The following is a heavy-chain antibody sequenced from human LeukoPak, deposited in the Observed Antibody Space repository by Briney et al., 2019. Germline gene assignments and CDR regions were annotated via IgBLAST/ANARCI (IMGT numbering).Heavy chain of an antibody. CDR3: ARSNHADDF. D-gene: IGHD1-14*01. CDR2: INTSGSST. J-gene: IGHJ4*02. Sequence: PGGSLRLSCAACGFILSHLCVHWLRQVTGKAGVWVSRINTSGSSTTYADSAKGRFTISRDNAKNTLYLQMDSLRAEDTGVYYCARSNHADDFWGQGTLVTVSS. CDR1: GFILSHLC. V-gene: IGHV3-74*03.